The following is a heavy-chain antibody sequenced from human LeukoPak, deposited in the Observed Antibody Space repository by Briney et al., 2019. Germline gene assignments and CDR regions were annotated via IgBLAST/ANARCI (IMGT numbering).Heavy chain of an antibody. CDR3: ARDTRYCSSTSCSYYYYYYYMDV. V-gene: IGHV4-4*07. CDR1: GGSISSYY. D-gene: IGHD2-2*01. Sequence: SETLSLTCTVSGGSISSYYWSWIRPPAGKGLEWIGRIYTSGSTNYNPSLKSRVTMSIDTSKNQFSLKLSSVTAADTAVYYCARDTRYCSSTSCSYYYYYYYMDVWGKGTTVTVSS. J-gene: IGHJ6*03. CDR2: IYTSGST.